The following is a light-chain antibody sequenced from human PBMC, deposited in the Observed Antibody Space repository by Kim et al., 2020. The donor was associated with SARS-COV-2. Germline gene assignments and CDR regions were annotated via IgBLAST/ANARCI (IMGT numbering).Light chain of an antibody. CDR3: QVCDNSAVL. V-gene: IGLV3-1*01. J-gene: IGLJ2*01. CDR2: QDC. CDR1: KLEGKN. Sequence: SVAPGQTARLTCEGDKLEGKNGCWYQQKPGQAPVVVMYQDCNRPSGIPERFSGSNSGNTATLTISGTQARDEADYYCQVCDNSAVLFGGGTQLTVL.